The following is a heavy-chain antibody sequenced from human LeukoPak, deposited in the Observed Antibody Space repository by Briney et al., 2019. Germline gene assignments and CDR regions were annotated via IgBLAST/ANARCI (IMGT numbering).Heavy chain of an antibody. Sequence: GGSLRLSCAASGFTFSSYGMHWVRQAPGKGLEWVAVIWYDGSNKYYADSVKGRFTISRDNAKNSLYLQMNSLRAEDTAVYYCARSIAVAGTDDYWGQGTLVTVSS. J-gene: IGHJ4*02. CDR1: GFTFSSYG. V-gene: IGHV3-33*01. D-gene: IGHD6-19*01. CDR3: ARSIAVAGTDDY. CDR2: IWYDGSNK.